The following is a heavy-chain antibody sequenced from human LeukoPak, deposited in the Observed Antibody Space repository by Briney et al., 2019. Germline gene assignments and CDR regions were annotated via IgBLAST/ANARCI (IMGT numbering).Heavy chain of an antibody. CDR3: ARLSGSFGRYYFDY. CDR1: GFTFSGYS. D-gene: IGHD1-26*01. CDR2: ISSVSTYI. Sequence: GGSLRLSCAASGFTFSGYSINWVRQAPGKGLEWVSSISSVSTYIYYADSVKGRFSISRDNAKNSLYLHMNSLRAEDTAVYYCARLSGSFGRYYFDYWGQGTLVTVSS. V-gene: IGHV3-21*01. J-gene: IGHJ4*02.